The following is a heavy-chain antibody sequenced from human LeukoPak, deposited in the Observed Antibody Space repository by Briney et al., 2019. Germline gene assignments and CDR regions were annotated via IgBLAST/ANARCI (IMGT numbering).Heavy chain of an antibody. CDR3: ARGLIVGTTGVWAFDI. Sequence: GGSLRLSCAASGFTFSPYSMNWVRQAPGKGLEWVSSITSSSHIYYADSVKGRFTISRDNAKNTLYLQMNSLRAEDTALYYCARGLIVGTTGVWAFDIWGQGTMVTVSS. D-gene: IGHD1-26*01. CDR2: ITSSSHI. J-gene: IGHJ3*02. V-gene: IGHV3-21*01. CDR1: GFTFSPYS.